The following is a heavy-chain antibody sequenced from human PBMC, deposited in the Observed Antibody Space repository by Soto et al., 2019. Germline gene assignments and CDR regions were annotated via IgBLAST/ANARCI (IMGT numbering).Heavy chain of an antibody. J-gene: IGHJ3*02. CDR2: ISGSGGST. D-gene: IGHD2-15*01. Sequence: EVQLLESGGGLVQPVGSLRLSCAASGFTFSSYAMSWVRQAPGKGLEWVSAISGSGGSTYYADSVKGRFTISRDNSKNTLYLQINSLRAEDTAVYYCAKDDMVVADIFDIWGQGTMVTVSS. V-gene: IGHV3-23*01. CDR1: GFTFSSYA. CDR3: AKDDMVVADIFDI.